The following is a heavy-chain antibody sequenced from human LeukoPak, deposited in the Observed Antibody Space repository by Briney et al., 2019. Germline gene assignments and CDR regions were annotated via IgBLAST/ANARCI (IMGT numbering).Heavy chain of an antibody. CDR2: IIPIFGTA. J-gene: IGHJ3*02. CDR1: GGTFSSYA. CDR3: ARRGYSYGYGAFDI. D-gene: IGHD5-18*01. Sequence: SVNVSCTASGGTFSSYAISWVRQAPGQGLEWMGGIIPIFGTANYAQKFQGRVTITADESTSTAYMELSSLRSEDTAVYYCARRGYSYGYGAFDIWGQGTMVTVSS. V-gene: IGHV1-69*13.